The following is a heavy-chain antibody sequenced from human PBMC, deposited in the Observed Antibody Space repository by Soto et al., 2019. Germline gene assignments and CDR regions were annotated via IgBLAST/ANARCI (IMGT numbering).Heavy chain of an antibody. J-gene: IGHJ4*02. CDR3: ARVAVSAPGCFDY. V-gene: IGHV4-34*01. D-gene: IGHD6-19*01. Sequence: QVQLQQWGAGLLKPSETLSLTCAVYGGSFSGYYWSWIRQPPGKGLEWIGEINHSGSTNYNPSLKNRVTISVDTSKNQFSLRLSSVTAADTAVYYCARVAVSAPGCFDYWGQGTLVTVSS. CDR2: INHSGST. CDR1: GGSFSGYY.